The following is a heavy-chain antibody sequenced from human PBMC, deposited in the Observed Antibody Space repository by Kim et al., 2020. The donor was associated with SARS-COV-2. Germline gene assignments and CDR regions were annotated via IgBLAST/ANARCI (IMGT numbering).Heavy chain of an antibody. CDR2: INHRGST. CDR1: GASLNNFY. D-gene: IGHD3-10*01. Sequence: SETLSLTYAVYGASLNNFYWSWLRQSPGTGLEWIAEINHRGSTNYNPSLKSRVTISADTSKSQFSLKVNSVTVADTAVYYCARETSRGDDAFDIWGHGT. J-gene: IGHJ3*02. V-gene: IGHV4-34*01. CDR3: ARETSRGDDAFDI.